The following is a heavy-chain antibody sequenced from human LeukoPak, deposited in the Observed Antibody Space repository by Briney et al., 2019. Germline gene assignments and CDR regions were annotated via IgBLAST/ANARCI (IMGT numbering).Heavy chain of an antibody. D-gene: IGHD5-18*01. CDR2: ISGSGDST. CDR3: AKDSRGYSHGTFDY. CDR1: GFTFSSYA. Sequence: GGSLRLSCAASGFTFSSYAMIWVRQAPGKGLEWVSAISGSGDSTYYADSVKGRFTISRDNSKNTLYLQVNSLRAEDTAVYYCAKDSRGYSHGTFDYWGQGTLVTVSS. J-gene: IGHJ4*02. V-gene: IGHV3-23*01.